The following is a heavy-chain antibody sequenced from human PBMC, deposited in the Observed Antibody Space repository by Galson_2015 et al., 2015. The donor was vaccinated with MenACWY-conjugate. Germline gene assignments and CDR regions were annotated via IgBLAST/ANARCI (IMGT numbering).Heavy chain of an antibody. CDR1: GYSFTNYW. V-gene: IGHV5-51*01. CDR2: INPGLVNPGDSNI. D-gene: IGHD1-26*01. Sequence: QSGAEVKKPGESLKISCKGSGYSFTNYWIGWVRQMPGKGLEWMGLINPGLVNPGDSNIRYSPSFQGQVTISADESISTAYLQWSSVKASDSAMYYCGRHPPGGRGLDVWGQGTTVTVSS. J-gene: IGHJ6*02. CDR3: GRHPPGGRGLDV.